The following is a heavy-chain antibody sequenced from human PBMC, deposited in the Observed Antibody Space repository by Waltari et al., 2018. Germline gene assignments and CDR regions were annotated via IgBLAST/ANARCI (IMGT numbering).Heavy chain of an antibody. CDR3: VREQQLVPYTDEAFDI. V-gene: IGHV1-2*02. CDR1: GYTFSGYY. D-gene: IGHD6-13*01. Sequence: QVQLVQSGAEVKKPGASVKVSCKASGYTFSGYYIHWVRQAPGQGLEWMGWINCNNGDRKYAQKFQGSGTMTRDTPISTAYMDLSGLISDDTAVYYCVREQQLVPYTDEAFDIWGQGTVVTVSS. CDR2: INCNNGDR. J-gene: IGHJ3*02.